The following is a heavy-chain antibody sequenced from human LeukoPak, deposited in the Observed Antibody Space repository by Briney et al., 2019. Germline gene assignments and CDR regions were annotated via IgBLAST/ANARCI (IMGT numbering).Heavy chain of an antibody. D-gene: IGHD1-14*01. J-gene: IGHJ3*01. CDR3: ARDLSPYNTNYYDAFDF. V-gene: IGHV3-7*03. CDR2: IAPDGSER. Sequence: GGSLRLSCTTSGFTFSGAAMHWVRQAPGKGLEWVANIAPDGSERYYVDSMKGRFTISRDNTKNSLYLQMNSLRAEDTAVYYCARDLSPYNTNYYDAFDFWGQGTMVTVSS. CDR1: GFTFSGAA.